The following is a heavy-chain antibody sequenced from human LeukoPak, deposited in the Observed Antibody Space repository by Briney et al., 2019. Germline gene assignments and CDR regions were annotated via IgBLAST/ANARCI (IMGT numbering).Heavy chain of an antibody. CDR3: ARGYWFYFDY. V-gene: IGHV4-59*08. J-gene: IGHJ4*02. CDR2: IHYSGST. Sequence: SETLSLTCTVSGGSISSYYWNWIRQPPGKGLEWIGYIHYSGSTNYNPSLKSRVTISVDTSKNQFSLKLISVTAADTAVYYCARGYWFYFDYWGQGTLVTVSS. CDR1: GGSISSYY. D-gene: IGHD2-8*02.